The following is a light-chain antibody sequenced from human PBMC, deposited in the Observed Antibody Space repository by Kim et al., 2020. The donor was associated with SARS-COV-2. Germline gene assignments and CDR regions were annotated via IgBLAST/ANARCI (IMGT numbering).Light chain of an antibody. V-gene: IGLV1-40*01. CDR2: VSV. J-gene: IGLJ1*01. Sequence: VIISCTGSGSNSGAGFCVHWYQHFPGTAPKLLIYVSVYRPWGVPDRFSGSKSCTSASLIILGLQAEDEADYHCLSYDINLHGFVFGSGTKVTVL. CDR1: GSNSGAGFC. CDR3: LSYDINLHGFV.